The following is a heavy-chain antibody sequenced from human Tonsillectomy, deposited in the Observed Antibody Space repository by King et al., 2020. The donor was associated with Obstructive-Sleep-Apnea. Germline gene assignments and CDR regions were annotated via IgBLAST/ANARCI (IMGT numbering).Heavy chain of an antibody. CDR2: ISYDGSKK. D-gene: IGHD1-26*01. CDR1: GFTFSSYA. V-gene: IGHV3-30*04. Sequence: QVQLVESGGGVVQPGRSLRLSCAASGFTFSSYAMHWVRQAPGKGLEWVTIISYDGSKKYYADSVKGRFTFSRDNSKNTLYLQMNSLRAEDTAVYYCARALGWELLRGPDYWGQGTLVTVSS. CDR3: ARALGWELLRGPDY. J-gene: IGHJ4*02.